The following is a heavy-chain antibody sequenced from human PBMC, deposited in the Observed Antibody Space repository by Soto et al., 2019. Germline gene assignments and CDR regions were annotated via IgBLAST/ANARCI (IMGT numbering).Heavy chain of an antibody. CDR3: ARGSRLEGWFDP. CDR1: GYTFTSYA. CDR2: INAGNGNT. Sequence: QVQLVQSGAEVKKPGASVKVSCKASGYTFTSYAMHWVRQAPGQRLEWMGWINAGNGNTKYSQKFQGRVTITRDTSASTAYMELSSLRSEDTAVYYCARGSRLEGWFDPWGQGTLVTVSS. V-gene: IGHV1-3*01. D-gene: IGHD6-19*01. J-gene: IGHJ5*02.